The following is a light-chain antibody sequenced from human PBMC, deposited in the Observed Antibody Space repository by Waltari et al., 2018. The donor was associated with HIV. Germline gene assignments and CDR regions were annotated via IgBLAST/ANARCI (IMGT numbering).Light chain of an antibody. V-gene: IGLV1-47*01. J-gene: IGLJ3*02. CDR1: NSNIGKHF. CDR2: RSD. Sequence: QSVLTQPPSASRPPGQRVLMSCSGSNSNIGKHFVSWFQQVPGRAPKLVIYRSDQRPSGVPDRFSAAKSGSSASLAITGLQSDDEAFYYCGSWDDSLSHWVFGGGTRLTV. CDR3: GSWDDSLSHWV.